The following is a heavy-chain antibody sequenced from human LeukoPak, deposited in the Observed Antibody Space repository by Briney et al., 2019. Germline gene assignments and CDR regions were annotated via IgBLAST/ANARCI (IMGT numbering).Heavy chain of an antibody. V-gene: IGHV3-30-3*01. CDR3: VRGSCGIYCYFDY. Sequence: GGSLRLSCAASGFTFTTSAMHWVRQAPGKGLEWVAVISYDGSNKYYADSVKGRFTISRDDSKNTVYQQMNSLRAEDTAVYYCVRGSCGIYCYFDYWGQGALVTVSS. CDR1: GFTFTTSA. J-gene: IGHJ4*02. D-gene: IGHD1-26*01. CDR2: ISYDGSNK.